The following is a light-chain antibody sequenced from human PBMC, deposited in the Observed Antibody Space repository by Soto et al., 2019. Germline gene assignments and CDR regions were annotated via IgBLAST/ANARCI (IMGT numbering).Light chain of an antibody. CDR3: QQLYTLPFT. J-gene: IGKJ5*01. CDR1: HDISTF. CDR2: EAS. Sequence: DIQLTQSPSLLCASIGDRVTIPCRASHDISTFLAWYQQKPGKAPKLLIYEASTLQSGVPSRFSGSGSGTEFTLTISGLLPEDFAAYHCQQLYTLPFTFGQGTRLEIK. V-gene: IGKV1-9*01.